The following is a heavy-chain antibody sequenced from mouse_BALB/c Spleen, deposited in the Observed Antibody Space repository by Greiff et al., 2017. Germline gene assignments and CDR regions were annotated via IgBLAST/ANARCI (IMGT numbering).Heavy chain of an antibody. J-gene: IGHJ4*01. V-gene: IGHV1-55*01. D-gene: IGHD1-1*01. CDR2: IYPGSGST. CDR3: ARSYGSRYVGLYYAMDY. Sequence: QVQLQQPGAELVKPGTSVKLSCKASGYNFTSYWINWVKLRHGQGLEWIGDIYPGSGSTNYNEKFKSKATLTVDTSFSTAYMQLSSLASEDSALYYCARSYGSRYVGLYYAMDYWGQGTSVTVSS. CDR1: GYNFTSYW.